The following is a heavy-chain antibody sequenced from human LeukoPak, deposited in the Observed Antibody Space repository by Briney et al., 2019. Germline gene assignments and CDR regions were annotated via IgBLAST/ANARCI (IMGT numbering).Heavy chain of an antibody. J-gene: IGHJ6*03. CDR1: GFTFSSYA. D-gene: IGHD2-2*01. CDR3: AKDFGYCSSTSCAYSYCMDV. Sequence: PGGSLRLSCAASGFTFSSYAMGWVRQAPGEGLEWVSAITASGGNTYYADSVKGRFTISRDNSKNTLYLQMNSLRAADTAVYYCAKDFGYCSSTSCAYSYCMDVWGKGTTVTVSS. V-gene: IGHV3-23*01. CDR2: ITASGGNT.